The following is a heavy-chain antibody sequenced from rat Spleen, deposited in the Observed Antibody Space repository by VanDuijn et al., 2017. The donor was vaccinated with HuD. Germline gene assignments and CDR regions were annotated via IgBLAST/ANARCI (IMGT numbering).Heavy chain of an antibody. J-gene: IGHJ4*01. Sequence: EVQLAESGGGLVQPGRSLKLSCAASGFTFSNYGMAWVRQAPKKGLEWVAYISYDGGSTYYRDSVKGRFTISSDNAKSTLYLQMDSLRSEDTATYYCARHNSGYGVMDAWGQGASVTVSS. CDR3: ARHNSGYGVMDA. V-gene: IGHV5-29*01. CDR2: ISYDGGST. D-gene: IGHD4-3*01. CDR1: GFTFSNYG.